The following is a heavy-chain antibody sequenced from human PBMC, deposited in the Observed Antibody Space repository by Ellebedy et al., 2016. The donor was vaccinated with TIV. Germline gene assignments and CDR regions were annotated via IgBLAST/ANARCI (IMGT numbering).Heavy chain of an antibody. Sequence: GGSLRLXCAASDFTFATYAMNWVRQAPGKGLEWVSSISGFGDTTYYAASVKGRFAISRDNSKNTLSLQMNNLRVEDTAIYYCAKDWGPGRSSSGVFDNWGQGTLVTVSS. J-gene: IGHJ4*02. CDR1: DFTFATYA. D-gene: IGHD6-6*01. V-gene: IGHV3-23*01. CDR3: AKDWGPGRSSSGVFDN. CDR2: ISGFGDTT.